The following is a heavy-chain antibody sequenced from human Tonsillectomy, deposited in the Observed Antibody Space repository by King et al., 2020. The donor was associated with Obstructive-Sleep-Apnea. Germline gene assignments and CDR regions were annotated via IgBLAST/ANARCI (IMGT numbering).Heavy chain of an antibody. CDR3: ARRRVMVPRTGGDSWLDP. D-gene: IGHD3-10*01. V-gene: IGHV4-59*08. J-gene: IGHJ5*02. CDR1: GDSIINYY. CDR2: ISYSGSA. Sequence: VQLQESGPGLVKPSETLSLACTVSGDSIINYYWNWIRQPPGMGLEWIGHISYSGSALYNPSLESRVSISIDTSKNQFSLRLTSVTAADTAIYYCARRRVMVPRTGGDSWLDPWGQGTLVTVSS.